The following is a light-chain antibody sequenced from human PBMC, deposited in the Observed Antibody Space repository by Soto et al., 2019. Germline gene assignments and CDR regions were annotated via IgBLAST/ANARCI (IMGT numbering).Light chain of an antibody. CDR2: GAS. V-gene: IGKV3-20*01. CDR1: QSVNSNS. Sequence: EILLTQSPATLSLSPGERATLSCRASQSVNSNSLAWYQQKPGQAPRILIYGASSRATGISDRFSGSGSGADFTLTISRLETEDFEVYNCPQYYTSPQVMYSFGQGTKLEIK. J-gene: IGKJ2*01. CDR3: PQYYTSPQVMYS.